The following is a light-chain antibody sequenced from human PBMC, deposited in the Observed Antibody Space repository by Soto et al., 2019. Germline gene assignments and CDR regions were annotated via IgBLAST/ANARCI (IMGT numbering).Light chain of an antibody. J-gene: IGKJ5*01. CDR3: QQYNNWPPIT. Sequence: EIVLTQSPGTLSLSPGERATLSCRASQSVSSSHLAWYQQKSGQAPRLLIYGASSRATGIPDRFSGGGSGTEFTLTISSLQSEDFAVYYCQQYNNWPPITFGQGTRLEIK. CDR1: QSVSSSH. CDR2: GAS. V-gene: IGKV3-20*01.